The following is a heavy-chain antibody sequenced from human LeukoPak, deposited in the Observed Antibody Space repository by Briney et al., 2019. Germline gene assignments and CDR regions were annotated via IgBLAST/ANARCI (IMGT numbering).Heavy chain of an antibody. V-gene: IGHV4-61*01. CDR1: GGSVSGGNYY. CDR2: VHYSGST. CDR3: ARTGSTGGD. D-gene: IGHD1-14*01. J-gene: IGHJ4*02. Sequence: SETLSLTCTVSGGSVSGGNYYCSWTRQSPGKGLEWIGYVHYSGSTVYSPSLKSRVTMSIDTSKNQFSLNLSSVTAADTAVYYCARTGSTGGDWGQGTLVTVSS.